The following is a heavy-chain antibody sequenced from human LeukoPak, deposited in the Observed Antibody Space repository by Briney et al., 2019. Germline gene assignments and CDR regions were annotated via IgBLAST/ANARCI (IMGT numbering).Heavy chain of an antibody. Sequence: PSETLSLTCTVSGGSISSSSYYWGWIRQPPGKGLEWIGSIYYSGSTYYNPSLKSRVTISVDTSKNQFSLKLGSVTAADTAVYYCARVRGYSDYYYYMDVWGKGTTVTISS. V-gene: IGHV4-39*07. D-gene: IGHD5-12*01. CDR1: GGSISSSSYY. CDR2: IYYSGST. J-gene: IGHJ6*03. CDR3: ARVRGYSDYYYYMDV.